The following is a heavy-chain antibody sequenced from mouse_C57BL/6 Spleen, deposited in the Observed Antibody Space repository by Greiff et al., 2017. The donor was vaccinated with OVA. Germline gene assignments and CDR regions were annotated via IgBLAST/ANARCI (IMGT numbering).Heavy chain of an antibody. CDR1: GYTFTSYW. J-gene: IGHJ4*01. Sequence: QVHVKQPGAELVKPGASVKMSCKASGYTFTSYWITWVKQRPGQGLEWIGDIYPGSGSTNYNEKFKSKATLTVDTSSSTAYMQLSSLTSEDSAVYDGARRSYYSKGDYYAMDYWGQGTSVTVSS. CDR3: ARRSYYSKGDYYAMDY. CDR2: IYPGSGST. D-gene: IGHD2-5*01. V-gene: IGHV1-55*01.